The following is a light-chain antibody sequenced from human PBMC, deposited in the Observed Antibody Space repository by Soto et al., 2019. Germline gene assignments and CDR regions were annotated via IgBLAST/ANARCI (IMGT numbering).Light chain of an antibody. J-gene: IGKJ4*01. Sequence: AIPMTQSPSSLSASVGDRVTITCRASQGIRSDLAWYQQKPGKAPNVLIYAASTLERGVPSRFSGSGSGTDFTLTISSLQPEDFATYYCLQDNSFPLSFGGGTKVEIK. CDR1: QGIRSD. CDR2: AAS. V-gene: IGKV1-6*01. CDR3: LQDNSFPLS.